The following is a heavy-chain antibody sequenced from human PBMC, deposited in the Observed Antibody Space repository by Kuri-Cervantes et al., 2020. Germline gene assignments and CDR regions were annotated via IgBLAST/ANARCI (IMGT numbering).Heavy chain of an antibody. CDR3: ARAVRITGYSSSSPYYYGMDV. V-gene: IGHV3-21*01. D-gene: IGHD6-13*01. Sequence: GGSLRLSCAASGFTVSSNYMSWVRQAPGKGLEWVSSISSSSSYIYYADSVKGRFTISRDNAKNSLYLQMNSLRAEDTAVYYCARAVRITGYSSSSPYYYGMDVWGQGTTVTVSS. J-gene: IGHJ6*02. CDR1: GFTVSSNY. CDR2: ISSSSSYI.